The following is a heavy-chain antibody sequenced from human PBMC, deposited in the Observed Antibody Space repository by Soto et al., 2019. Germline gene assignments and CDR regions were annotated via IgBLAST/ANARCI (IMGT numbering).Heavy chain of an antibody. CDR1: GFTFSGSA. V-gene: IGHV3-73*01. J-gene: IGHJ4*02. CDR3: TRGYGDYVRDY. CDR2: IRSKANNYAT. D-gene: IGHD4-17*01. Sequence: GGSLRLSCAVSGFTFSGSAMHWVRQASGKGLEWVGRIRSKANNYATAYAASVKGRFTISRDDSKNTAYLQMNSLKSEDTAVYYCTRGYGDYVRDYWGQGTLVTVSS.